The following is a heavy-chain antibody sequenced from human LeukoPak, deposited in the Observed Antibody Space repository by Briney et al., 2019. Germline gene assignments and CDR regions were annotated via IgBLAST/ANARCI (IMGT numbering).Heavy chain of an antibody. CDR3: ARTRESPTYYFDY. J-gene: IGHJ4*02. CDR2: IIPIFGTA. V-gene: IGHV1-69*13. CDR1: GYTFTSYG. D-gene: IGHD1-1*01. Sequence: SVKVSCKASGYTFTSYGISWVRQAPGQGLEWMGGIIPIFGTANYAQKFQGRVTITADESTSTAYMELSSLRSEDTAVYYCARTRESPTYYFDYWGQGTLVTVSS.